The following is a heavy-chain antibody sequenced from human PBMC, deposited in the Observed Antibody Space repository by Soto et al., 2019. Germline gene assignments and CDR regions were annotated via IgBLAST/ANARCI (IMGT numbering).Heavy chain of an antibody. CDR1: GFSLSNGKVG. Sequence: HVTLKASGPVLVNPTEPLTLTCTVSGFSLSNGKVGVSWIRQPPGKALEWLAHIFSNDEKSYRTSLKSRLTISEDTSKSQVVLTMTNVDPVDTATYYCARILFGRSVAGGYFYMDVWGKGTTVTVSS. CDR2: IFSNDEK. V-gene: IGHV2-26*01. D-gene: IGHD6-19*01. CDR3: ARILFGRSVAGGYFYMDV. J-gene: IGHJ6*03.